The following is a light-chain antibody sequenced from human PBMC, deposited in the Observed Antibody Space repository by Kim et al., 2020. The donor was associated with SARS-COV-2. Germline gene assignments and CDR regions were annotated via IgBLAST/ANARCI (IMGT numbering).Light chain of an antibody. CDR3: QQYSNFEVT. CDR1: QGIGNT. Sequence: ASVGDRVTITCRASQGIGNTLGWYQQSPGRAPKVLIYDASSLESGVPARFSGSGTGTEFTLTISSLQPGDFATYYCQQYSNFEVTFGGGTQLDIK. J-gene: IGKJ4*01. V-gene: IGKV1D-13*01. CDR2: DAS.